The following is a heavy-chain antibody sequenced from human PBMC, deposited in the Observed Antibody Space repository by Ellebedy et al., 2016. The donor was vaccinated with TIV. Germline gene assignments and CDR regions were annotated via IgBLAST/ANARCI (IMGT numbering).Heavy chain of an antibody. CDR3: GVYLDY. CDR2: IKSITDGGTT. V-gene: IGHV3-15*07. D-gene: IGHD6-6*01. J-gene: IGHJ4*02. CDR1: GFTFSNAW. Sequence: GESLKISXAASGFTFSNAWMNWVRQAPGKGLEWVGRIKSITDGGTTDYAAPVKGRFTISRDDSKNTLYLQMNSLKTEDTAVYYCGVYLDYWGQGTLVTVSS.